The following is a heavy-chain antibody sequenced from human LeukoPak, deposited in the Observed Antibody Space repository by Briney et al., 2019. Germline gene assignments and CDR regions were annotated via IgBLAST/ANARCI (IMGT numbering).Heavy chain of an antibody. J-gene: IGHJ4*02. CDR2: INPNSGGT. Sequence: ASVKVSCKASGYTFTGYYMHWVRQAPGQGLEGMGWINPNSGGTNYAQKFQGRVTMTRDTSISTAYMELSRLRSDDTAVYYCARDRSTADRVYYFDYWGQGTLVTVSS. V-gene: IGHV1-2*02. CDR1: GYTFTGYY. CDR3: ARDRSTADRVYYFDY. D-gene: IGHD2-2*01.